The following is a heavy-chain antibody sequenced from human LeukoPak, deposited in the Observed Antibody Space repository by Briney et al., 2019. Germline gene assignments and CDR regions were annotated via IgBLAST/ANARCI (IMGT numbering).Heavy chain of an antibody. V-gene: IGHV1-2*06. J-gene: IGHJ4*02. Sequence: GASVKVSCKASGYSFTGYYLHWVRQAPGQGLEWMGRINPNSGGTNYAQKFQGRVTMTRNTSISTAYMELSSLRSEDTAVYYCARVPRDYSRLGYWGQGTLVTVSS. CDR3: ARVPRDYSRLGY. CDR2: INPNSGGT. CDR1: GYSFTGYY. D-gene: IGHD3-16*01.